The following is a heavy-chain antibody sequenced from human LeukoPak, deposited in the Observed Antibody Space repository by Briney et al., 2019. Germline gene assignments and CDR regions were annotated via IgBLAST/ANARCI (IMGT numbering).Heavy chain of an antibody. V-gene: IGHV4-34*01. CDR1: GGSFSGYY. D-gene: IGHD3-9*01. J-gene: IGHJ4*02. Sequence: SETLSLTCAVYGGSFSGYYWSWIRQPPGKGLEWIGEINHSGSTNYNPSLKSRVTISVDTSKNQFSLKLSSVTAADTAVYYCARGPDILTGYYPRYFDCWGQGTLVTVSS. CDR2: INHSGST. CDR3: ARGPDILTGYYPRYFDC.